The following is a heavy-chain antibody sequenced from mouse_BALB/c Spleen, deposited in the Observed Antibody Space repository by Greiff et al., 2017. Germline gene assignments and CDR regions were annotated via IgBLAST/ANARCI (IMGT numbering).Heavy chain of an antibody. CDR2: IWTGGGT. D-gene: IGHD2-2*01. CDR3: VRDGYYWYFDV. Sequence: VQLQQSGPGLVAPSQSLSITCTVSGFSLTSYDISWIRQPPGKGLEWLGVIWTGGGTNYNSAFMSRLSISKDNSKSQVFLKMNSLQTDDTAIYYCVRDGYYWYFDVWGAGTTVTVSS. CDR1: GFSLTSYD. V-gene: IGHV2-9-2*01. J-gene: IGHJ1*01.